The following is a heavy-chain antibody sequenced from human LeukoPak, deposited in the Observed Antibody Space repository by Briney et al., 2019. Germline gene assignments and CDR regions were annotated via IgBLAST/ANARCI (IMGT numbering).Heavy chain of an antibody. CDR3: AGHYYDSSGYLYGMDV. D-gene: IGHD3-22*01. CDR1: GGSISSYY. J-gene: IGHJ6*02. Sequence: SETLSLTCTVSGGSISSYYWSWIRQPPGKGLEWIGYIYYSGSTNYNPSLKSRVTISVDTSKNQFSLKLSSVTAADTAVYYCAGHYYDSSGYLYGMDVWGQGTTVTVSS. CDR2: IYYSGST. V-gene: IGHV4-59*01.